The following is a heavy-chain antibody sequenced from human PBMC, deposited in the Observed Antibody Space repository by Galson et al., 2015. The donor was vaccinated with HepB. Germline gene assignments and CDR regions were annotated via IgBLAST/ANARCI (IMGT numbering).Heavy chain of an antibody. V-gene: IGHV3-30*18. CDR2: ISYDGSNK. CDR1: GFTFSSYG. CDR3: AKEVRGGDYLFDY. D-gene: IGHD4-17*01. Sequence: SLRLSCAASGFTFSSYGMHWVRQAPGKGLEWVAVISYDGSNKYYADSVKGRFTISRDNSKNTLYLQMNSLRAEDTAVYYCAKEVRGGDYLFDYWGQGTLVTVSS. J-gene: IGHJ4*02.